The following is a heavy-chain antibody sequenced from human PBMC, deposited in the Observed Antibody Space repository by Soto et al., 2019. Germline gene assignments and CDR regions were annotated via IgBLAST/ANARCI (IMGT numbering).Heavy chain of an antibody. J-gene: IGHJ2*01. CDR2: INDSGGRT. Sequence: HPGGSLRLSCAASGFTFSSYAMSWVRQAPGKGLEWVSTINDSGGRTYYADSVKGRYTISRENSKNTLYLQMNSLRAEDTAVYYCARDTEEDCNGGSCLNRYFDLWGRGTLVTVSS. CDR1: GFTFSSYA. D-gene: IGHD2-15*01. CDR3: ARDTEEDCNGGSCLNRYFDL. V-gene: IGHV3-23*01.